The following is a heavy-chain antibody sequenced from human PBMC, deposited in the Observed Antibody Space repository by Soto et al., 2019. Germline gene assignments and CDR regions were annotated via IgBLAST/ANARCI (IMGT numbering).Heavy chain of an antibody. V-gene: IGHV4-39*01. Sequence: PSETLSLTCTVSGGSISSSSYYWGWIRQPPGKGLEWIGSIYYSGNTYYNPSLKSRVTISVDTSKNQFSLKLSSVTAADTALYHCVRLCCSGGSSTGYFDYWGQGTLVTVSS. D-gene: IGHD2-15*01. CDR2: IYYSGNT. CDR3: VRLCCSGGSSTGYFDY. J-gene: IGHJ4*02. CDR1: GGSISSSSYY.